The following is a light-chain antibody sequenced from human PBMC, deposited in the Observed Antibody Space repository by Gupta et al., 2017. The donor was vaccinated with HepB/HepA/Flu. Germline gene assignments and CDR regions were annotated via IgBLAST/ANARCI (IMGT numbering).Light chain of an antibody. J-gene: IGLJ2*01. V-gene: IGLV2-14*03. CDR3: SSYTSSSTV. CDR1: SSDVGGYNY. CDR2: DVS. Sequence: PASVSGSPGQSITISCTGTSSDVGGYNYVSWYQQHPGKAPTLMIYDVSNRPSGVSNRFSGSKSGNTASLTISGLQAEDEADYYCSSYTSSSTVFGGGTKLTVL.